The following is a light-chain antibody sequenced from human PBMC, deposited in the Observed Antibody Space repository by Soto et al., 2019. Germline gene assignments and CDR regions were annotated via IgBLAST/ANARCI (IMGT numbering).Light chain of an antibody. Sequence: EIVLTQSPATLSLSPGERATLSCRASQSDGSYLAWYQQISGQTARLVIFDSSNRATGIPARFSGRGSGTDFTLTIISLEPEDFAVYYCQQRSNRLWTFGQGTKVDI. CDR2: DSS. CDR3: QQRSNRLWT. CDR1: QSDGSY. V-gene: IGKV3-11*01. J-gene: IGKJ1*01.